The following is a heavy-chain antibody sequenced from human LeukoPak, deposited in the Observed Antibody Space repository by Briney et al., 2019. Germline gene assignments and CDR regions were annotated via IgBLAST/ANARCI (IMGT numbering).Heavy chain of an antibody. J-gene: IGHJ4*02. CDR3: ARVPETTQLFDY. CDR1: GFTFDAYG. CDR2: INWNDGST. D-gene: IGHD1-14*01. V-gene: IGHV3-20*04. Sequence: GGSLRLSCAASGFTFDAYGLSWVRQAPAKGLEWVSGINWNDGSTDYADSVKGRFTISRDKAKNSLYLQMNSLRAEDTALYYCARVPETTQLFDYWGQGTLVTVSS.